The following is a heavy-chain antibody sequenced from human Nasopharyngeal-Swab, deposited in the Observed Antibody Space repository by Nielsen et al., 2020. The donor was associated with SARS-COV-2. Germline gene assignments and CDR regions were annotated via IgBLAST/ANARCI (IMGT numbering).Heavy chain of an antibody. V-gene: IGHV5-51*01. Sequence: GESLKISCKGSGYSFTSYWIGWLRQMPGKGLEWMGIIYPGDSDTRYSPSFQGQVTISADKSISTAYLQWSSLKASDTAMYYCARHGYSSSWANYYYYYMDVWGKGTTVTVSS. D-gene: IGHD6-13*01. CDR2: IYPGDSDT. CDR1: GYSFTSYW. J-gene: IGHJ6*03. CDR3: ARHGYSSSWANYYYYYMDV.